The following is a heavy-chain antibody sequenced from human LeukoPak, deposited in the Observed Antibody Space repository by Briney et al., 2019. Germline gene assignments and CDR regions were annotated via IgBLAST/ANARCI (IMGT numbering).Heavy chain of an antibody. J-gene: IGHJ4*02. CDR1: GFTVSSNY. V-gene: IGHV3-53*01. CDR2: IYSGGST. D-gene: IGHD6-13*01. Sequence: GGSLRLSCAASGFTVSSNYMSWVRQAPGKGLEWVSVIYSGGSTYYADSVKGRFTISRDNSKNTLYLQMNSLRAEDTAVYYCARDNTYSSSWPYYFDYWGQGTLVTVSS. CDR3: ARDNTYSSSWPYYFDY.